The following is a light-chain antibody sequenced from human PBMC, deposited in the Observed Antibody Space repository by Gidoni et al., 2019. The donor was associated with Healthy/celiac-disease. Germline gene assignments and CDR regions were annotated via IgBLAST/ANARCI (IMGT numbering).Light chain of an antibody. CDR1: QSISSL. V-gene: IGKV1-5*03. CDR3: EQYNSYPWT. Sequence: DIHIPHSPSTLSASVGDRVTIPCRASQSISSLLTWYPQKPGKAPKPLIYKASSVESGVPSKFSGSGAGREFTLTISSLQPDDFATYYCEQYNSYPWTFGEGTKVEIK. J-gene: IGKJ1*01. CDR2: KAS.